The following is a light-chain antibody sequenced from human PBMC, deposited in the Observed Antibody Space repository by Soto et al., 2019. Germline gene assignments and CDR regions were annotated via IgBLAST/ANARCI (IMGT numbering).Light chain of an antibody. CDR2: DAS. Sequence: EIVLTQSPATLSLSPGERATLSCRASQSVSSNLAWYHKKPGQAPRILINDASSRATGIPARFSGSGSGTDFTLTISSLEPEDFAVYYCQERSTWPPSLTFGGGTKVEIK. CDR1: QSVSSN. V-gene: IGKV3-11*01. CDR3: QERSTWPPSLT. J-gene: IGKJ4*01.